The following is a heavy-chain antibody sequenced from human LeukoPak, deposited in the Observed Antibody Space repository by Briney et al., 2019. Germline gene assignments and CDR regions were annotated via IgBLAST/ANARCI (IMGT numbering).Heavy chain of an antibody. CDR3: ARSGVATTSWGFDP. Sequence: SETLSLTCTVSGGAISSSSYYWGWIRQPPGKGLEWIGSIYYIGSTYYNPSLKSRVTISVDTSKNQFSLKLSSVTAAATAVYYCARSGVATTSWGFDPWGQGTLVTVSS. J-gene: IGHJ5*02. CDR2: IYYIGST. V-gene: IGHV4-39*07. CDR1: GGAISSSSYY. D-gene: IGHD5-12*01.